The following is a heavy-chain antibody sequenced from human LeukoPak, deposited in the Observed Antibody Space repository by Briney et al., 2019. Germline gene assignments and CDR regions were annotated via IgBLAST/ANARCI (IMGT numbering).Heavy chain of an antibody. CDR2: ISGSGGST. V-gene: IGHV3-23*01. D-gene: IGHD6-19*01. Sequence: GGSLRLSCAASGFTFSSYAMSWVRQAPGKGLEWVSAISGSGGSTYYADSVKGRFTISRDNSKNTLYLQMNSLRAEDTAVYYCAKVRSFIAVAAPDALGIWGQGTMVTVSS. CDR3: AKVRSFIAVAAPDALGI. CDR1: GFTFSSYA. J-gene: IGHJ3*02.